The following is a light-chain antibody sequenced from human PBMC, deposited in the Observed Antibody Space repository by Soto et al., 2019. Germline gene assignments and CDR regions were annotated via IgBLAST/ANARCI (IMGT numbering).Light chain of an antibody. CDR1: QSISSW. Sequence: DIQMTQSPSTLSASVGDRVTITCRASQSISSWLAWYQQKPGKAPKLLIYKASNLESGVPSRFSGSGSGTEFTLTISSLQPDDFATYYCKQYSSYPYPFGQGTKLEIK. CDR3: KQYSSYPYP. CDR2: KAS. J-gene: IGKJ2*01. V-gene: IGKV1-5*03.